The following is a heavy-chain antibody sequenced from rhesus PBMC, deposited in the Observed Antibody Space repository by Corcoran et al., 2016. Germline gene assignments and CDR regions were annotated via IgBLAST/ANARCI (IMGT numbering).Heavy chain of an antibody. CDR2: IYGSSTST. D-gene: IGHD3-9*01. CDR3: AKRFCIDEDDYGYYYTDYGLDS. Sequence: QVQLQESGPGLVKPSETLSLTCAVSGYSISSGYYWGWIRQPPGKGLEWIGYIYGSSTSTNYNPSLKSRVTISKDTSKNQFSLKLSSVTAADTAVYYCAKRFCIDEDDYGYYYTDYGLDSWGQGVVVTVSS. V-gene: IGHV4-99*01. J-gene: IGHJ6*01. CDR1: GYSISSGYY.